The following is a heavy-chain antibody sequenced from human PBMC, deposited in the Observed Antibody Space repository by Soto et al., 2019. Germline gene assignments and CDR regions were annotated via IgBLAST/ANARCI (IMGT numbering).Heavy chain of an antibody. CDR2: VGGSGDST. CDR3: AKSPLGYCSGGSCCPPHYFDY. Sequence: EVQLLDSGGGLVQPGGSLRLSCAASGFTFSNYAMSWVRQAPGKGLEWVSGVGGSGDSTYYADSVKGRFTISRDNSKDTLYLQMSSLRAEDTAVYYCAKSPLGYCSGGSCCPPHYFDYWGQGTLVTVSS. J-gene: IGHJ4*02. D-gene: IGHD2-15*01. V-gene: IGHV3-23*01. CDR1: GFTFSNYA.